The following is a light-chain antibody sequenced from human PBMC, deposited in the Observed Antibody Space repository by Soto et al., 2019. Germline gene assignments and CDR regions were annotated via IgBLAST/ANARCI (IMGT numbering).Light chain of an antibody. Sequence: QSALTQPASVSGSPGQSITISCTGTSSDVGGYNYVSWYQQHPGKAPNLMIYDVSYRPSGVSNRFSGSKSDNTASLTISGLQAEDEADYYCTSYTSSSTLEVFGGGTQLTVL. CDR3: TSYTSSSTLEV. J-gene: IGLJ2*01. V-gene: IGLV2-14*01. CDR1: SSDVGGYNY. CDR2: DVS.